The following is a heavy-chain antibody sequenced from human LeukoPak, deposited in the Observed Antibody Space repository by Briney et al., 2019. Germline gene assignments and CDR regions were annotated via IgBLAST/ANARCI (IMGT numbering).Heavy chain of an antibody. CDR1: GGSFSGYY. D-gene: IGHD4-11*01. CDR3: ASGYSNSRLYYYYYGMDV. V-gene: IGHV4-34*01. J-gene: IGHJ6*02. Sequence: PSETLSLTCAVYGGSFSGYYWSWIRQPPGKGLEWIGEINHSGSTNYNPSLKSRVTISVDTSKNQFSLKLSSVTAADTAVYYCASGYSNSRLYYYYYGMDVWGQGTTVTVSS. CDR2: INHSGST.